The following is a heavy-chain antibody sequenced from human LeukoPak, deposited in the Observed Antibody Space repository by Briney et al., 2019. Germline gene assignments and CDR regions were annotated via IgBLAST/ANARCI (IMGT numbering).Heavy chain of an antibody. CDR3: ARDPPGIAASVSGG. D-gene: IGHD6-13*01. J-gene: IGHJ4*02. V-gene: IGHV3-53*01. CDR2: IYSVGTT. Sequence: GVSLRLSCKASGFTVSNNYMNWVRQAPGKGLEWVALIYSVGTTNYADSVKGRFTISRDNSKNTLYLQMTNVRVEDTAVYYCARDPPGIAASVSGGWGQGTLVTVSS. CDR1: GFTVSNNY.